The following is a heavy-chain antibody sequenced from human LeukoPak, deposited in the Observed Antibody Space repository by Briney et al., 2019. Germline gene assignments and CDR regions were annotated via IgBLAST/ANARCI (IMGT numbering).Heavy chain of an antibody. D-gene: IGHD4-17*01. J-gene: IGHJ4*02. CDR2: ISSSSSTI. CDR1: GFTFSSYS. V-gene: IGHV3-48*02. Sequence: GGSLRLSCAASGFTFSSYSMNWVRQAPGKGLEWVSYISSSSSTIYYADSVKGQFTISRDNAKNSLYLQMNSLRDEDTAVYYCARIDDYGDYVGGLDFDYWGQGTLVTVSS. CDR3: ARIDDYGDYVGGLDFDY.